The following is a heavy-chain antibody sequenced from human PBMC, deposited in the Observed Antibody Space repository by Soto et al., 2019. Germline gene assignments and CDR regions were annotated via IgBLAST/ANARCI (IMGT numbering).Heavy chain of an antibody. Sequence: ASVKVSCKASGYTFTSYDINWVRQATGQGLEWMGWMNPNSGNTGYAQKFQGRVTMTRNTSISTAYMELSSLRSEDTAVYYCARDGGFGELPYYYYMDVWGKGTTVTVSS. D-gene: IGHD3-10*01. J-gene: IGHJ6*03. CDR2: MNPNSGNT. CDR1: GYTFTSYD. CDR3: ARDGGFGELPYYYYMDV. V-gene: IGHV1-8*01.